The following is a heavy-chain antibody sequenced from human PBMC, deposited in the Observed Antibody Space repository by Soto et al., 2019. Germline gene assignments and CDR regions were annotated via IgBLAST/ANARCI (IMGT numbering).Heavy chain of an antibody. V-gene: IGHV4-30-2*01. CDR3: ARGMTTVTTLDY. D-gene: IGHD4-17*01. CDR1: RGSISSGGYS. CDR2: IYHSGST. Sequence: TSETLSLTCAVSRGSISSGGYSWTWIRQPPGKGLEWIGYIYHSGSTYYNPSLKSRVTISVDRSKNQFSLKLSSVTAADTAVYYCARGMTTVTTLDYWGQGTLVTVSS. J-gene: IGHJ4*02.